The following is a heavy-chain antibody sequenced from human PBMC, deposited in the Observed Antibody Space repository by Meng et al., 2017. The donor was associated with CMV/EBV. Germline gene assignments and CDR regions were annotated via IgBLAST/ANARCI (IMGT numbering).Heavy chain of an antibody. CDR3: ASGGDIVVVPAAFPYYYYGMDV. D-gene: IGHD2-2*01. V-gene: IGHV1-69*10. Sequence: SVKVSCKASGGTFSSYAISGVRQAPGQGLEWMGGIIPILGIANYAQKFQGRVTITADKSTSTAYMELSSLRSEDTAVYYRASGGDIVVVPAAFPYYYYGMDVWGRGTTVTVSS. J-gene: IGHJ6*02. CDR2: IIPILGIA. CDR1: GGTFSSYA.